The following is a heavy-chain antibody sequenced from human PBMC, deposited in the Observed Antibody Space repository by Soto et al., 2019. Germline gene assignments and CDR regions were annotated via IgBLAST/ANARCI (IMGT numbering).Heavy chain of an antibody. CDR2: INSDGSST. CDR1: GFAFSSYW. V-gene: IGHV3-74*01. Sequence: GGSLRLSCAASGFAFSSYWMHWVRQAPGKGLVWVSRINSDGSSTSYADSVKGRFTISRDNAKNTLYLQMNSLRAEDTAVYYCARDLTAHYDFLAARYYYGMDVWGQGTTVTVSS. J-gene: IGHJ6*02. D-gene: IGHD3-16*01. CDR3: ARDLTAHYDFLAARYYYGMDV.